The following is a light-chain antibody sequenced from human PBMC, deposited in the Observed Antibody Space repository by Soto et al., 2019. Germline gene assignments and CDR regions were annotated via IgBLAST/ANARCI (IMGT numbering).Light chain of an antibody. V-gene: IGKV1-39*01. CDR2: AAS. J-gene: IGKJ2*01. CDR3: QQSYSTPYT. Sequence: DLQMTQSPSSLSVIVGDRVTITCRASQSISSYLNWYQQKPGKAPKLLIYAASNLQSGVPSRFSGSGSATDFTLTISSLLPEDFATYYCQQSYSTPYTFGQGTKLEIK. CDR1: QSISSY.